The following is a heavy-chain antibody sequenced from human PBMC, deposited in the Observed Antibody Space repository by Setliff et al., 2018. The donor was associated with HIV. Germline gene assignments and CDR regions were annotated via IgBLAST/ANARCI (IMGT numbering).Heavy chain of an antibody. CDR3: ARTTYYDFWSGYSYYYYYYMDV. V-gene: IGHV2-26*01. CDR1: GFSLRNARMG. D-gene: IGHD3-3*01. CDR2: IFSNDKK. Sequence: SGPTLVNPTETLALTCTVSGFSLRNARMGVSWIRQPPGKALEWLAHIFSNDKKSYSTSLKTRLTISKDTSKSQVVLTMTNMDPVDTATYYCARTTYYDFWSGYSYYYYYYMDVWGKGTTVTVSS. J-gene: IGHJ6*03.